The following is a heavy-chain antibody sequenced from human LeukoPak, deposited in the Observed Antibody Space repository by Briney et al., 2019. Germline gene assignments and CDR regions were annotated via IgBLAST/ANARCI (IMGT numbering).Heavy chain of an antibody. CDR2: INSDGSST. CDR1: GFTFSSYW. CDR3: ARGKGYYYYYGMDV. V-gene: IGHV3-74*01. J-gene: IGHJ6*02. Sequence: GGSLRLSCAASGFTFSSYWMHWVRQAPGKGLVWVSRINSDGSSTSYADSVKGRFTISRDNAKNTLYLQMNSLRAEDTAVYYCARGKGYYYYYGMDVWGQGTTVTVSS.